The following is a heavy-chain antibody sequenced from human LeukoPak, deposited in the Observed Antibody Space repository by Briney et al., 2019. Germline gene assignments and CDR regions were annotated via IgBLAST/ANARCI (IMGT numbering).Heavy chain of an antibody. J-gene: IGHJ4*02. CDR3: ARTTVAGTYYFDY. CDR2: ISSSSSYI. V-gene: IGHV3-21*01. D-gene: IGHD6-19*01. CDR1: GFTFSSYS. Sequence: GGSLRLSCAASGFTFSSYSMNWVRQAPGKGLEWVSSISSSSSYIYYADSVKGRFTISRDNAKNSLYLQMNSLRAEDTAVYYCARTTVAGTYYFDYWGQGTLVTVSS.